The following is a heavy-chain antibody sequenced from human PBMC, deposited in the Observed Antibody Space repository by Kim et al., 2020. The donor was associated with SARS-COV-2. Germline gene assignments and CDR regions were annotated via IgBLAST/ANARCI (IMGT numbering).Heavy chain of an antibody. J-gene: IGHJ4*02. Sequence: GGSLRLSCAASRFSFSNYAMHWVRQAPGKGLEWVALISYDGSNKWYADSVKGRFTISRDDSMNTLYLQMNSLRADDTAVYYCAKDLGYCSSSSCYARTNGAIVDYWGQGILVTVSS. CDR1: RFSFSNYA. CDR2: ISYDGSNK. CDR3: AKDLGYCSSSSCYARTNGAIVDY. D-gene: IGHD2-2*01. V-gene: IGHV3-30*18.